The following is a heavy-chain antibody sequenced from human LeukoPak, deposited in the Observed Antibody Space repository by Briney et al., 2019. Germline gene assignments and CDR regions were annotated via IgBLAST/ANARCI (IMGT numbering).Heavy chain of an antibody. CDR2: IIPIFGTA. CDR1: GGTFSSYA. CDR3: ARGGYYDSSGYSDDAFDI. J-gene: IGHJ3*02. V-gene: IGHV1-69*13. Sequence: ASVKVSCKASGGTFSSYAIGWVRQAPGQGLEWMGGIIPIFGTANYAQKFQGRVTITADESTSTAYMELSSLRSEDTAVYYCARGGYYDSSGYSDDAFDIWGQGTMVTVSS. D-gene: IGHD3-22*01.